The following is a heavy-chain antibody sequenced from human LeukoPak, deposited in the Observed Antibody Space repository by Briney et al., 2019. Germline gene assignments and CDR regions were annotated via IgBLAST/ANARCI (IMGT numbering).Heavy chain of an antibody. Sequence: PGGSLRLSCAASGFTFNNYGMHWVRQAPGKGPEWVALIWYDGTNKYYGDSVKGRFTISRDNSKNTLYLQMNSLRAEDTAVYYCARGRFGELSVATFDIWGQGTMVTVSS. J-gene: IGHJ3*02. CDR3: ARGRFGELSVATFDI. CDR1: GFTFNNYG. CDR2: IWYDGTNK. V-gene: IGHV3-33*01. D-gene: IGHD3-10*01.